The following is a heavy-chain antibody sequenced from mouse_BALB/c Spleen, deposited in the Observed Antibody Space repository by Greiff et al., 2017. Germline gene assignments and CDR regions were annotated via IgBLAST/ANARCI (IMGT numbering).Heavy chain of an antibody. V-gene: IGHV1S81*02. CDR3: TRDDGQKAWFAY. D-gene: IGHD2-3*01. CDR2: INPSNGGT. CDR1: GYTFTSYY. J-gene: IGHJ3*01. Sequence: QVQLKESGAELVKPGASVKLSCKASGYTFTSYYMYWVKQRPGQGLEWIGEINPSNGGTNFNEKFKSKATLTVDKSSSTAYMQLSSLTSEDSAVYYCTRDDGQKAWFAYWGQGTLVTVSA.